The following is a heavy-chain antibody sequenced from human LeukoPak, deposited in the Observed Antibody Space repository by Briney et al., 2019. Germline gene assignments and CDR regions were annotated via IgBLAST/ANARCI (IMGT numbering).Heavy chain of an antibody. J-gene: IGHJ4*02. Sequence: SETLSLTCTVSGDSISSGSYYWGWIRQPPGKGLEWMGSIFYSGSTFYNQSLKSRVTISVDTSKNQFSLRLTSMPAADTAVYYCATYYRGVGGRGYWGQGTLVTVSS. V-gene: IGHV4-39*01. D-gene: IGHD4-23*01. CDR2: IFYSGST. CDR1: GDSISSGSYY. CDR3: ATYYRGVGGRGY.